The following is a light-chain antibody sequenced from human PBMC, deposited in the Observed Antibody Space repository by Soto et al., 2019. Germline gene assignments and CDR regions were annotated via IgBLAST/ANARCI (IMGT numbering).Light chain of an antibody. CDR3: GSWDSSLSAYV. Sequence: QSVLTQPPSVSAAPGQKVTISCSGSSSNIGGNSVSWYQQLPGTAPKLLIYDDNKRPSGIPDRFSGSKSGTSATLGITGFQTGDEADYYCGSWDSSLSAYVFGTWTNATVL. CDR1: SSNIGGNS. J-gene: IGLJ1*01. CDR2: DDN. V-gene: IGLV1-51*01.